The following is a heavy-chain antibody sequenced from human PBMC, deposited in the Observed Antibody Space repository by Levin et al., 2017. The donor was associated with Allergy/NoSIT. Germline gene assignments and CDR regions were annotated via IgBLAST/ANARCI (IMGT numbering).Heavy chain of an antibody. CDR2: IDWDDDK. CDR1: GFSLSTSGMC. Sequence: QTLSLTCTFSGFSLSTSGMCVSWIRQPPGKALEWLARIDWDDDKYYSTSLKTRLTISKDTSKNQVVLTMTNMDPVDTATYYCARLALNSGYEYYFDYWGQGTLVTVSS. V-gene: IGHV2-70*11. CDR3: ARLALNSGYEYYFDY. D-gene: IGHD5-12*01. J-gene: IGHJ4*02.